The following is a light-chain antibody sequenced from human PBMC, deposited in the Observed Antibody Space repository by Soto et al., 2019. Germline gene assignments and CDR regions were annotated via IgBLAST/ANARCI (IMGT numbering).Light chain of an antibody. V-gene: IGKV3-20*01. CDR3: QQYYSTPWT. CDR2: GTS. J-gene: IGKJ1*01. CDR1: QSVSSSY. Sequence: EIVLTQSPGTLSLSPGERATLSWRASQSVSSSYLAWYQQKPGQAPRLLIYGTSTRATGIPPRFSGSGSGTEFTLTINSLQAEDVAVYYCQQYYSTPWTFGQGTKVDIK.